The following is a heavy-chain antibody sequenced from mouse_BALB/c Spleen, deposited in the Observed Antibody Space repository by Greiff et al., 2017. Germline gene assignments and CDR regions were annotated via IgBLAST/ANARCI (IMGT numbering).Heavy chain of an antibody. CDR1: GFTFSSFG. CDR2: ISSGSSTI. V-gene: IGHV5-17*02. D-gene: IGHD2-4*01. Sequence: EVKLVESGGGVGQPGGSRKFYCAASGFTFSSFGMHWVRQAPEKGLEWVAYISSGSSTIYYADTVKGRFTISRDNPKNTLFLQMTSLRSEDTAMYYCARSNKILRRGAMDYWGQGTSVTVSS. CDR3: ARSNKILRRGAMDY. J-gene: IGHJ4*01.